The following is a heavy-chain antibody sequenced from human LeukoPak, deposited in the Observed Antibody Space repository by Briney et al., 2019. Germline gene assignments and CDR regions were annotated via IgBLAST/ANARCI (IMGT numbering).Heavy chain of an antibody. J-gene: IGHJ6*02. CDR3: ARGGTATYYNGDV. V-gene: IGHV4-59*01. D-gene: IGHD2-15*01. CDR2: ILDTGST. Sequence: SETLSLTCTVSGGSISGYYWNWIRQPPGEGLEWIGRILDTGSTDYNPSLKSRVTISVDTSKNQFSMKLTSVTAADTAVYYCARGGTATYYNGDVWGQGTTVTVSS. CDR1: GGSISGYY.